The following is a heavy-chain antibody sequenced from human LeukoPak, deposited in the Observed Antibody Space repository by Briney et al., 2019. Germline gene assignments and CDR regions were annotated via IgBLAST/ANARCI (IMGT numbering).Heavy chain of an antibody. CDR1: GYSFTSYW. V-gene: IGHV5-51*01. CDR3: ARQDGSGSDEYFDY. CDR2: IYPGDSDT. J-gene: IGHJ4*02. D-gene: IGHD3-10*01. Sequence: GESLKISFKGSGYSFTSYWIGWVRQMPGKGVEGIGIIYPGDSDTRYSPSFQGQVTISADKSISTAYLQWSSLKASDTAMYYCARQDGSGSDEYFDYWGQGTLVTVSS.